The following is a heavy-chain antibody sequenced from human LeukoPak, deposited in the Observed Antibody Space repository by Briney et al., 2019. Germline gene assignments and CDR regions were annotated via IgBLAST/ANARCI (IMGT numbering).Heavy chain of an antibody. CDR2: IIPILGIA. V-gene: IGHV1-69*04. J-gene: IGHJ4*02. CDR3: ARDRRWGVTTLNFDY. Sequence: SVKVSCKASGGTFSSYAISWVRQAPGQGLEWMGRIIPILGIANYAQKFQGRVTITADKSTSTAYMELSSLRSEDTAVYYCARDRRWGVTTLNFDYWGQGTLVTVSS. CDR1: GGTFSSYA. D-gene: IGHD4-17*01.